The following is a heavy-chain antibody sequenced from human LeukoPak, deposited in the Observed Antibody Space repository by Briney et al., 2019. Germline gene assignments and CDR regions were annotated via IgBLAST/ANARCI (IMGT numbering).Heavy chain of an antibody. D-gene: IGHD6-6*01. CDR3: ARGSQYSTYYYYYYMDV. CDR1: GGSFSGYY. Sequence: SETLSLTCAVYGGSFSGYYWSWLRQPPGKGLEWIGEINHSGSTNYNPSLKSRVTISVDTSRNQFSLKLSSVTAADTAVYYCARGSQYSTYYYYYYMDVWGKGTTVTVSS. V-gene: IGHV4-34*01. J-gene: IGHJ6*03. CDR2: INHSGST.